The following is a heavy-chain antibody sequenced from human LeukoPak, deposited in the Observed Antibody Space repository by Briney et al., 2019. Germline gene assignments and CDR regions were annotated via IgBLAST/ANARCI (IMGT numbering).Heavy chain of an antibody. Sequence: PGRSLGLSCAASGFTFSSYAMHWVRQAPGKGLEWVAVISYDGSNKYYADSVKGRFTISRDNSKNTLYLQMNSLRAEDTAVYYCARHVEMANYFDYWGQGTLVTVSS. J-gene: IGHJ4*02. CDR1: GFTFSSYA. D-gene: IGHD5-24*01. CDR2: ISYDGSNK. CDR3: ARHVEMANYFDY. V-gene: IGHV3-30*14.